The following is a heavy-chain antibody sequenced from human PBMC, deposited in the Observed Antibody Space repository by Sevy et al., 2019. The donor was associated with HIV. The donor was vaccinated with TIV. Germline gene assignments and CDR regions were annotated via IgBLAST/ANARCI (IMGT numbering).Heavy chain of an antibody. CDR1: TFTFSSYS. CDR3: ASRGYCGGGSCYSGPNYY. CDR2: ISSSSGTR. D-gene: IGHD2-15*01. Sequence: GGSLRLSCAASTFTFSSYSMHWVRQAPGKGLEWVSYISSSSGTRYYADSVKGRFTISRDNAKNSLFLQMNSLRDEDTAVYYCASRGYCGGGSCYSGPNYYWGQGTLVTVSS. V-gene: IGHV3-48*02. J-gene: IGHJ4*02.